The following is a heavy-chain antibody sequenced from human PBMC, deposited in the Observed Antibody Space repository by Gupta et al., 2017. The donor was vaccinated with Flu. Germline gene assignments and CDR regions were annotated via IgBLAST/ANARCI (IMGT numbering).Heavy chain of an antibody. CDR2: IYYSGNT. CDR3: ARHFVGYCSGGTCYDENDY. D-gene: IGHD2-15*01. J-gene: IGHJ4*02. CDR1: GGSINRNPYH. Sequence: LQSQDSGPGLVKPSETRTLSCIVHGGSINRNPYHWRWICQSPGKGLEWIGSIYYSGNTYYTPSLKSRVTISVDTSKNQFSLKLSSVTAADTAVYYCARHFVGYCSGGTCYDENDYWGQGPLVTVSS. V-gene: IGHV4-39*01.